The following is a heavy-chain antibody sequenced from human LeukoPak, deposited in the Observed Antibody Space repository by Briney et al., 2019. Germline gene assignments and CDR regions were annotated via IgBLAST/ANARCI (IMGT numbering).Heavy chain of an antibody. J-gene: IGHJ5*02. D-gene: IGHD4-17*01. CDR1: EFTVRNFD. CDR3: VANTVTTAQLQAT. Sequence: GGSLRLSCAGSEFTVRNFDVNWVRQAPGKGLEWVSYISTSTSTIYYADSVKGRFTISRDNAKNSLHLQMNSLRAEDTAVYYCVANTVTTAQLQATWGQGTLVTVSS. V-gene: IGHV3-48*01. CDR2: ISTSTSTI.